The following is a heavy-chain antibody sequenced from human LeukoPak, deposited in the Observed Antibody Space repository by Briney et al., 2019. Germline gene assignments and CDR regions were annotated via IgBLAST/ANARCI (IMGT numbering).Heavy chain of an antibody. Sequence: PGGSLRLSCAASGFTFSSYSMNWVRQAPGKGLEWVSSISSSSNYIYYADSVKGRFTISRDNAKNSLYLQMNSLRAEDTAVYYCARISSVTPTPSSDSWGQGTLVTVSS. CDR3: ARISSVTPTPSSDS. V-gene: IGHV3-21*01. J-gene: IGHJ4*02. D-gene: IGHD4-17*01. CDR2: ISSSSNYI. CDR1: GFTFSSYS.